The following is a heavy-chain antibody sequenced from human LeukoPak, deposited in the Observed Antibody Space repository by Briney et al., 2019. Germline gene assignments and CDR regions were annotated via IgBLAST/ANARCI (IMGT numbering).Heavy chain of an antibody. CDR1: GGSITSFY. V-gene: IGHV4-59*01. D-gene: IGHD4-17*01. CDR3: ARGRYNDYGFDY. Sequence: PSETLSLTCTGSGGSITSFYWSWVRQPPGKGLEWIGYIYYTGSTNYNPALKSRVTISMDTSKNQFSLKLNSMTAADTAVYFCARGRYNDYGFDYWGQGTLVTVSS. CDR2: IYYTGST. J-gene: IGHJ4*02.